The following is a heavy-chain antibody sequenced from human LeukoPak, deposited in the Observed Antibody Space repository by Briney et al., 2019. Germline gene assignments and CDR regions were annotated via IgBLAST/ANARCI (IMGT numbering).Heavy chain of an antibody. CDR3: ARDNARYSGYDFYY. Sequence: PSETLSLTCTVSGGSISSGSYYWSWIRQPAGKGLEWIGRIYTSGGTNYNPSLKSRVTISVDTSKNQFSLKLSSVTAADTAVYYCARDNARYSGYDFYYWGQGTLVTVSS. V-gene: IGHV4-61*02. D-gene: IGHD5-12*01. CDR1: GGSISSGSYY. CDR2: IYTSGGT. J-gene: IGHJ4*02.